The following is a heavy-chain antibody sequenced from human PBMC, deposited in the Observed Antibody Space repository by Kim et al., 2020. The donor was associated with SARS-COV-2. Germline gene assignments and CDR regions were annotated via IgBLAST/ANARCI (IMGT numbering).Heavy chain of an antibody. J-gene: IGHJ4*02. D-gene: IGHD3-16*01. Sequence: RKSRVTISVDTSKNQFALKLSSVTAAETAVYYCARGIAESQGGGYYVDYWGQGTLVTVSS. CDR3: ARGIAESQGGGYYVDY. V-gene: IGHV4-34*01.